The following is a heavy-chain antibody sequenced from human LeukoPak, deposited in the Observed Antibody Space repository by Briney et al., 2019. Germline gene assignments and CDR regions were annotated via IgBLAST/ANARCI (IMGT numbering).Heavy chain of an antibody. CDR1: GYNFTNYW. CDR2: IYPGDSDT. V-gene: IGHV5-51*01. Sequence: GESLKISCKGSGYNFTNYWIEWVRQTPGKGLEWMGIIYPGDSDTRYSPSFQGQVTISADKSTSAAFMQWRSLKASDTATYYCTRRSAGRDYYGLDVWGQGTTVIVS. J-gene: IGHJ6*02. D-gene: IGHD2-15*01. CDR3: TRRSAGRDYYGLDV.